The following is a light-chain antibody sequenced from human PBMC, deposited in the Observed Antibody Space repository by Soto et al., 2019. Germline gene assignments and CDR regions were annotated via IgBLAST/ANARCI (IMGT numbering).Light chain of an antibody. V-gene: IGLV2-8*01. CDR2: EVS. CDR1: NSDVGGYNY. Sequence: QSALTQPPSASGSPGQSVTISCTGTNSDVGGYNYVSWYQQHPGKAPKLLIYEVSKRPSGVPDRFSGSKSGNTASLTVSGLQAVYEDDYGGNSDAGCYHLVFGPGSEVT. J-gene: IGLJ1*01. CDR3: NSDAGCYHLV.